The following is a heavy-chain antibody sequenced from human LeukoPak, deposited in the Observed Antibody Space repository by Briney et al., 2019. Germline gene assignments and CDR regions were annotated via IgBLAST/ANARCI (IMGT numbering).Heavy chain of an antibody. CDR3: AKGAMDV. CDR1: GYTLTELS. CDR2: FDPEDGET. Sequence: ASVKVSCKVSGYTLTELSIHWVRQAPGKGLEWMGGFDPEDGETIYAQKFQGRVTTTEDTSTDTAYMELSSLRSEDTAVYYCAKGAMDVWGKGTTVIVSS. J-gene: IGHJ6*04. V-gene: IGHV1-24*01.